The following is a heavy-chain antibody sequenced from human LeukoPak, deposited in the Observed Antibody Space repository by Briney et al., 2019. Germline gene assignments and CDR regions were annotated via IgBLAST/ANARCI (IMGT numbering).Heavy chain of an antibody. CDR1: GFTFGDYA. V-gene: IGHV3-49*04. J-gene: IGHJ4*02. Sequence: PGRSLRLSCTASGFTFGDYAMTWVRQAPGKGLEWVGFIRSKVYGGTPEYAASVKGRFTISRDDSKDIAYLQMNSLKTEDTAVYYCTRDQTPYYWGQGTLVTVSS. CDR2: IRSKVYGGTP. CDR3: TRDQTPYY.